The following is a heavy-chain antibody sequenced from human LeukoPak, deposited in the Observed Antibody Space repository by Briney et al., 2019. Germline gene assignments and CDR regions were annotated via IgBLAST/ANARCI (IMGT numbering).Heavy chain of an antibody. V-gene: IGHV1-18*01. CDR2: ISAYNGNT. J-gene: IGHJ6*02. CDR1: GYTFTSYG. CDR3: ARYLNLGYCSSTSCLIEYYYYGMDV. D-gene: IGHD2-2*01. Sequence: ASVKVSCKASGYTFTSYGISWVRQAPGQGLEWMGWISAYNGNTNYAQKLQGRVTMTTDTSTSTAYMELRSLRSDDTAVYHCARYLNLGYCSSTSCLIEYYYYGMDVWGQGTTVTVSS.